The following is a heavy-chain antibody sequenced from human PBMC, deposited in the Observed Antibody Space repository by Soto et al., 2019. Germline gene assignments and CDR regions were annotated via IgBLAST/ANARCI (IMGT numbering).Heavy chain of an antibody. CDR2: IYHSGST. Sequence: QLQLQESGSGLVKPSQTLSLTCAVSGGSISSGGYSWSWIRQPPGKGLEWIGYIYHSGSTYYNPTLKSRGTISVDRSKNQLSRKMSSVTAADTAVYYCARAGVVGATALDYWGRGTLVTVSS. D-gene: IGHD1-26*01. CDR1: GGSISSGGYS. CDR3: ARAGVVGATALDY. V-gene: IGHV4-30-2*01. J-gene: IGHJ4*02.